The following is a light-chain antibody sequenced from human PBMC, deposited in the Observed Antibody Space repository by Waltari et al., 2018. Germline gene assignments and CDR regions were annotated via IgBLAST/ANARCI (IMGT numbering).Light chain of an antibody. CDR3: QQSFSTPLT. V-gene: IGKV1-39*01. CDR2: AAS. CDR1: QSISAY. Sequence: DIQMTQSPSSLSASVGDRVTITCRASQSISAYLNWYQQKSDKAPKLLIYAASSLQSGVPSRFSGSGSGTDFTLTISSLQPEDFATYYCQQSFSTPLTFGGGTKVEI. J-gene: IGKJ4*01.